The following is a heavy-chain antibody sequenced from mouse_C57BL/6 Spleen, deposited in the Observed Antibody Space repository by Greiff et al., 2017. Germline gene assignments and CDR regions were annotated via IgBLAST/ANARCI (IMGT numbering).Heavy chain of an antibody. CDR3: TRSSGYGGFAY. CDR1: GYTFTDYE. Sequence: VHLVESGAELVRPGASVTLSCKASGYTFTDYEMHWVKQTPVHGLEWIGAIDPETGGTAYNQKFKGKAILTADKSSSTAYMELRSLTSEDSAVYYCTRSSGYGGFAYWGQGTLVTVSA. J-gene: IGHJ3*01. D-gene: IGHD2-2*01. CDR2: IDPETGGT. V-gene: IGHV1-15*01.